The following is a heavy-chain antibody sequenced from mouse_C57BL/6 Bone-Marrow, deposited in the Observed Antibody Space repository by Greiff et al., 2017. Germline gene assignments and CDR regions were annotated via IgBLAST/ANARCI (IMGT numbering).Heavy chain of an antibody. D-gene: IGHD1-1*01. V-gene: IGHV7-1*01. CDR2: SRNKANDYTT. CDR1: GFPFSDFY. Sequence: EVKLVESGGGLVQSGRSLRLSCATSGFPFSDFYMEWVRQAPGKGLEWIAASRNKANDYTTEYSASVTGRFIVSRDTSQSILYLQMNALRAEDTAIYYCARDHGSWYFDVWGTGTTVTVSS. CDR3: ARDHGSWYFDV. J-gene: IGHJ1*03.